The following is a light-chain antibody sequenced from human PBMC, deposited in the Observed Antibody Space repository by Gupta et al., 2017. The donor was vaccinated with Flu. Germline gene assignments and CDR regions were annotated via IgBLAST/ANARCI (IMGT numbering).Light chain of an antibody. CDR3: QQSYNIPRS. CDR2: AIS. V-gene: IGKV1-39*01. J-gene: IGKJ4*01. CDR1: QRINNY. Sequence: DIQMTQSLSSLSASVGERVTITCRASQRINNYLSWYQQKPGKAPKLLIYAISTLHSGVPPRFSGSGSGTDFTLTISSLQPEDFATYYCQQSYNIPRSFGGGTKVETK.